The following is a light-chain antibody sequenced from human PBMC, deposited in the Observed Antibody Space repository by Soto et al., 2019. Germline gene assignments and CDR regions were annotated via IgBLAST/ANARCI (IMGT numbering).Light chain of an antibody. V-gene: IGLV1-40*01. CDR2: GNN. CDR1: SSNIGADYD. J-gene: IGLJ1*01. Sequence: QSVLAQPPSVSWAPGQRVTISCTGSSSNIGADYDVHWYQQRPGTAPKLLIFGNNNRPSGVPDRFSGSKSGTSASLAITGLQAEDEGDYYCQSYDSTLSARYVFGTGTKVTVL. CDR3: QSYDSTLSARYV.